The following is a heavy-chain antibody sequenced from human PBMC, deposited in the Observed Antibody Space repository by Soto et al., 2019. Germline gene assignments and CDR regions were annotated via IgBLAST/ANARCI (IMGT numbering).Heavy chain of an antibody. J-gene: IGHJ4*02. CDR3: ARPHERRIAAAGNRYFDY. CDR2: ISYDGSNK. Sequence: GGSLRLSCAASGFTFSSYAMHWVRQAPGKGLEWVAVISYDGSNKYYADSVKGRFTISRDNSKNTLYLQMNSLRAEDTAVYYCARPHERRIAAAGNRYFDYWGQGTLVTVSS. D-gene: IGHD6-13*01. V-gene: IGHV3-30-3*01. CDR1: GFTFSSYA.